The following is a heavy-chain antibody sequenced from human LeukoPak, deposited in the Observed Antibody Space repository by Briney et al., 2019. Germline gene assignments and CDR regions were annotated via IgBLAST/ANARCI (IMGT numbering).Heavy chain of an antibody. CDR2: IYYSGST. J-gene: IGHJ5*02. V-gene: IGHV4-59*12. CDR1: GGSMSSYY. CDR3: TREVIAAHNWFDP. Sequence: PSETLSLTCTVSGGSMSSYYWSWIRQPPGKGLEWIGYIYYSGSTNYNPFLKSRVTISVDTSKNQFSLKLSSVTAADTATYYCTREVIAAHNWFDPWGQGTLVTVSS. D-gene: IGHD6-6*01.